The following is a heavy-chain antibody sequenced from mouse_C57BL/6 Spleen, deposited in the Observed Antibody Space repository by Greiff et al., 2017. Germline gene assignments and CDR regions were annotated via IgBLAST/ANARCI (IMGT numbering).Heavy chain of an antibody. J-gene: IGHJ4*01. CDR1: GYTFTDYN. Sequence: VQLQQSGPELVKPGASVKMSCKASGYTFTDYNMHWVKQSHGKSLEWIGYINPNNGGTSYNQKFKGKATLTVNKSSSTAYMELRSLTSEDSAVYYCARSYYGSSYDYYAMDYWGQGTSVTVSS. D-gene: IGHD1-1*01. V-gene: IGHV1-22*01. CDR3: ARSYYGSSYDYYAMDY. CDR2: INPNNGGT.